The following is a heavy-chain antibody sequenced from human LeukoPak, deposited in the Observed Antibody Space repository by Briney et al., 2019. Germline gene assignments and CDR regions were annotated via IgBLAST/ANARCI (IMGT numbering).Heavy chain of an antibody. Sequence: PGGSLRLFCAASGFTFSSYSMNWVRQTPGKGLEWVSYISSSSSTIYYADSVKGRFTISRDNAKNSLYLQMNSLRAEDTAVYYCARGLAAAGNYYGMDVWGQGTTVTVSS. CDR3: ARGLAAAGNYYGMDV. D-gene: IGHD6-13*01. J-gene: IGHJ6*02. V-gene: IGHV3-48*01. CDR2: ISSSSSTI. CDR1: GFTFSSYS.